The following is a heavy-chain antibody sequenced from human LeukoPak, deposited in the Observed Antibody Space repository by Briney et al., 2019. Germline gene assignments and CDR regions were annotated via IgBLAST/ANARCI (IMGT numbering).Heavy chain of an antibody. CDR1: GYTFTVYY. D-gene: IGHD2-2*01. V-gene: IGHV1-2*02. CDR3: ARQIVAVPAALRAFDI. Sequence: ASVRVSCKASGYTFTVYYMHWVRQAPGQGLEWLGWINPNSGGTYYAQKFQGRVTMTRDTSIDTAYMELSRLRPDDTAVYYCARQIVAVPAALRAFDIWGQGTMVTVPS. J-gene: IGHJ3*02. CDR2: INPNSGGT.